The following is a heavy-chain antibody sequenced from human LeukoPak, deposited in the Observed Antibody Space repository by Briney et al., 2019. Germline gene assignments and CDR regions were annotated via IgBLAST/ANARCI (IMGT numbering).Heavy chain of an antibody. CDR1: GFYFNTYS. Sequence: GGSLRLSCVASGFYFNTYSLNWVRRAPGKGLEWVASISSSSNYIRYADSMKGRVTISRDNAKNSLYLQMNSLRAEDTAVYYCAGPLIAVAPFDYWGQGTLVTVSS. V-gene: IGHV3-21*01. D-gene: IGHD6-19*01. CDR2: ISSSSNYI. CDR3: AGPLIAVAPFDY. J-gene: IGHJ4*02.